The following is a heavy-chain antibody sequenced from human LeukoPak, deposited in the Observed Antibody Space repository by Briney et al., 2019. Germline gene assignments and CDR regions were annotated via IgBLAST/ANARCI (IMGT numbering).Heavy chain of an antibody. CDR1: GITFSSYG. V-gene: IGHV3-23*01. J-gene: IGHJ4*02. CDR2: ISGSGGST. D-gene: IGHD3-10*01. CDR3: AKDGGVWFGESNDY. Sequence: GGSLRLSCAASGITFSSYGMSWVRQAPGKGLEWVSAISGSGGSTYYADSVKGRFTISRDNSKNTLYLQMNSLRVEDTAVYYCAKDGGVWFGESNDYWGQGTLVTVSS.